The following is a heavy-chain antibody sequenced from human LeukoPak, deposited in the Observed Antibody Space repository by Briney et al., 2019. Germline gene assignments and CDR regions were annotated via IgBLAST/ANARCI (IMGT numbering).Heavy chain of an antibody. CDR1: GGTFSSYA. CDR3: ASHVLRYFDWLEEGSWFDP. D-gene: IGHD3-9*01. V-gene: IGHV1-69*06. J-gene: IGHJ5*02. Sequence: GASVNVSCKASGGTFSSYAISWVRQAPGQGVEWMGGIIPIFGTANYAQKFQGRVTITADKSTSTTYMELSSLRSEETAVYYCASHVLRYFDWLEEGSWFDPWGQGTLVTVSS. CDR2: IIPIFGTA.